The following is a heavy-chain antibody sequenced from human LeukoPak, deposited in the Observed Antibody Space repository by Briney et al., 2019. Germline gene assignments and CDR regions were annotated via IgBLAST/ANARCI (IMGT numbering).Heavy chain of an antibody. D-gene: IGHD3-16*01. CDR3: ARGTDHLLYDYVWGSYWFDP. Sequence: GASVKVSCKASGYTFTSHGISWVRQAPGQGLEWMGWMNPNSGNTGYAQKFQGRVTMTRNTSISTAYMELSSLRSEDTAVYYCARGTDHLLYDYVWGSYWFDPWGQGTLVTVSS. CDR2: MNPNSGNT. V-gene: IGHV1-8*02. J-gene: IGHJ5*02. CDR1: GYTFTSHG.